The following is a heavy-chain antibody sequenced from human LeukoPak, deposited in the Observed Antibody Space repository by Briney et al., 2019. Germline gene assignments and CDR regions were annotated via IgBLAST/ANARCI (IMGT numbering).Heavy chain of an antibody. CDR1: GFTFSSYA. Sequence: GASLRLSCAASGFTFSSYAMSWVRQAPGKGVEWVSAISCSGGSTYYAHSVKGRFTISRDNSKNTLYLQMNSLRAEDTAVYYCAKGTYIVGATSLIDYWGQGTLVTVSS. J-gene: IGHJ4*02. V-gene: IGHV3-23*01. D-gene: IGHD1-26*01. CDR3: AKGTYIVGATSLIDY. CDR2: ISCSGGST.